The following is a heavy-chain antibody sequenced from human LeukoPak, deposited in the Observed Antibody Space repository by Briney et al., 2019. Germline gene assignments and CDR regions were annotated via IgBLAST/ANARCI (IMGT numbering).Heavy chain of an antibody. CDR3: ARMGDVAEDY. Sequence: KTSETLSLTCAVYGGLFSGYYWTWIRQPPGKGLEWIGEINHSGSTNYNPSLKSRVTTSVDTSKNQFSLKLSSVTAADTAVYYCARMGDVAEDYWGQGTLVTVSS. CDR1: GGLFSGYY. J-gene: IGHJ4*02. CDR2: INHSGST. V-gene: IGHV4-34*01. D-gene: IGHD3-16*01.